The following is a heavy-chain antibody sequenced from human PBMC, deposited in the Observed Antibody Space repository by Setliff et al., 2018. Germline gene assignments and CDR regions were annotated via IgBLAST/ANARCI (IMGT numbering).Heavy chain of an antibody. Sequence: SETLSLTCTVSGGSISSGSYYWSWIRQPAGKGLEWIGRIYSSGSTKYNPSLRSRVTISGDTSKNQFSLKLSSVTAADTAVYYCARGAPGWELLSWFDPWGQGTLVTVSS. D-gene: IGHD1-26*01. V-gene: IGHV4-61*02. CDR1: GGSISSGSYY. CDR2: IYSSGST. CDR3: ARGAPGWELLSWFDP. J-gene: IGHJ5*02.